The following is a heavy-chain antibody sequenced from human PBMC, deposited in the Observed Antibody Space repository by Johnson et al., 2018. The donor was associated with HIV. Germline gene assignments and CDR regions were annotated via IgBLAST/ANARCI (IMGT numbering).Heavy chain of an antibody. CDR1: GFTFSDYG. V-gene: IGHV3-30*18. CDR2: LSYDGNNK. J-gene: IGHJ3*02. Sequence: QVQLVESGGGVVQPGRSLRLSCAASGFTFSDYGIHWVRQVPGKGLEWVALLSYDGNNKYYSDPVQGRFTISRDNSKNTLYLHMNNLTAEDTAVYHCAKGYYDSSFGLDMWGQGTIVTVSS. CDR3: AKGYYDSSFGLDM. D-gene: IGHD3-3*01.